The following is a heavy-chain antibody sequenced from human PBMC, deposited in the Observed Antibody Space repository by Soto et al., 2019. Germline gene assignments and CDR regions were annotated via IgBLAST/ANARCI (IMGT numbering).Heavy chain of an antibody. CDR2: ISWNSGSI. Sequence: GGSLRLSCAASGFTFDDYAMHWVRQAPGKGLEWVSGISWNSGSIGYADSVKGRFTISRDNAKNSLYLQMNSLRAEDTALYYCAKDMVGSYGYMGVMDVWGKGTTVTVSS. CDR3: AKDMVGSYGYMGVMDV. J-gene: IGHJ6*03. V-gene: IGHV3-9*01. CDR1: GFTFDDYA. D-gene: IGHD5-18*01.